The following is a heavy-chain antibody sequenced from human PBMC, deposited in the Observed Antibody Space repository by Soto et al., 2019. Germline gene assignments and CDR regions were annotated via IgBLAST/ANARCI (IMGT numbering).Heavy chain of an antibody. Sequence: GGSLRLSCAASGFTFSSYGMHWVRQAPGKGLEWVAVIWYDGSNKYYADSVKGRFTISRDNSKNTLYLQMNSLRAEDTAVYYCAREADGVRGVIINGNWFDPWGQGTLVTVSS. V-gene: IGHV3-33*01. CDR1: GFTFSSYG. D-gene: IGHD3-10*01. CDR2: IWYDGSNK. CDR3: AREADGVRGVIINGNWFDP. J-gene: IGHJ5*02.